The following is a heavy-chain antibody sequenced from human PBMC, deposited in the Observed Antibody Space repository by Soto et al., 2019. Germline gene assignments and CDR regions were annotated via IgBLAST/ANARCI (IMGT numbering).Heavy chain of an antibody. CDR2: IIPIFGAA. CDR3: ARVSGGNSNDDWFDP. Sequence: QVQLVQSGAEVKKPGSSVKVSCKASGGTFSSYAISWVRQSPGQGLEWMGGIIPIFGAANYAQKFQGRVTIPADESTSTAYMELSSLRSEDTDVYYCARVSGGNSNDDWFDPWGQGTLVTVSS. CDR1: GGTFSSYA. V-gene: IGHV1-69*01. D-gene: IGHD2-21*02. J-gene: IGHJ5*02.